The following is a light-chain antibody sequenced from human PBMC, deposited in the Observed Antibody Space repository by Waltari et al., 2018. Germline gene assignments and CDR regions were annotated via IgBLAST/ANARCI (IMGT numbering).Light chain of an antibody. J-gene: IGKJ1*01. Sequence: DIVMTQSPESLAVSLGDRATLNCTSSQTVLSRYCNKHFLAWYQVRPGQPPKLLISWASNRQSGVPDRFSGSGSGTDFTLTISSLQAEDVAVYYCQQYYSTPLAFGQGTKVEIK. V-gene: IGKV4-1*01. CDR2: WAS. CDR3: QQYYSTPLA. CDR1: QTVLSRYCNKHF.